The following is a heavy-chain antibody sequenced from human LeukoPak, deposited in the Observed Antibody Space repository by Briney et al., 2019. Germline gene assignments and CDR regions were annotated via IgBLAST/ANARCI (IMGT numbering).Heavy chain of an antibody. V-gene: IGHV4-30-4*01. J-gene: IGHJ4*02. CDR3: ARDGGSGWYRKYFDY. CDR1: GGSISSGDYY. Sequence: PSETLSLTCTVSGGSISSGDYYWSWIRQPPGKGLEWIGYIYYSGSTYYNPPLESRVTISVDTSKNQFSLKLSSVTAADTAVYYCARDGGSGWYRKYFDYWGQGTLVTVSS. D-gene: IGHD6-19*01. CDR2: IYYSGST.